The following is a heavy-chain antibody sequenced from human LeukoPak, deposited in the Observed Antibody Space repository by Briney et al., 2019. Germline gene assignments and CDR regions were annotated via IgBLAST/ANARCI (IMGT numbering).Heavy chain of an antibody. CDR2: FDPEDGET. D-gene: IGHD3-10*01. V-gene: IGHV1-24*01. Sequence: GASVKVSCKVSGYTLTELSMHWVRQAPGKGLEWTGGFDPEDGETIYAQKFQGRVTMTEDTSTDTAYMELSSLRSEDTAVYYCASMVRGVILPFDYWGQGTLVTVSS. CDR3: ASMVRGVILPFDY. J-gene: IGHJ4*02. CDR1: GYTLTELS.